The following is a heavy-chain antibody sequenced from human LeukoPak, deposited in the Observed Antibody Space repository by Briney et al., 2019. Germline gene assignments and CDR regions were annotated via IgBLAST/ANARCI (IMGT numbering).Heavy chain of an antibody. CDR1: GFTFSSYW. Sequence: GGSLRLSCAASGFTFSSYWMHWVRQAPGKGLMWVSRINSAGSSTSYADSVKGRFTISRDNAKNTLYLQMNSLRAEDTAVYYCARESGYHGSGFDPWGQGTLVTVSS. J-gene: IGHJ5*02. V-gene: IGHV3-74*01. CDR3: ARESGYHGSGFDP. D-gene: IGHD3-10*01. CDR2: INSAGSST.